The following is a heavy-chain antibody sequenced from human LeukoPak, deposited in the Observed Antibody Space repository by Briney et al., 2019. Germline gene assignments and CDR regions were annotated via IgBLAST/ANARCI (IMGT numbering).Heavy chain of an antibody. Sequence: GGSLRLSCAASGFTFSSSAMSWVRQAPGKGLEWVSAISGSGGSTYYADSVKGRFTISRDNSKNTLYLQMNSLRAEDTAVYYCASHYYDFWSGYPNDAFDIWGQGTMVTVSS. V-gene: IGHV3-23*01. CDR1: GFTFSSSA. CDR2: ISGSGGST. J-gene: IGHJ3*02. CDR3: ASHYYDFWSGYPNDAFDI. D-gene: IGHD3-3*01.